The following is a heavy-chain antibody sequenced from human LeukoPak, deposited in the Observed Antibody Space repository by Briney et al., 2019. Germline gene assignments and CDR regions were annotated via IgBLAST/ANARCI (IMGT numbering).Heavy chain of an antibody. J-gene: IGHJ1*01. CDR2: ISAYNGYT. CDR3: ARDKAVTTEVTQHFQH. CDR1: GYTFTNYG. D-gene: IGHD4-23*01. Sequence: ASVKVSCKASGYTFTNYGFSWVRQALGQGLEWMGWISAYNGYTDYAQKLQFRVTMTTDTSTSTAYMELRSLRSDDTAVYYCARDKAVTTEVTQHFQHWGQGTLVTVSS. V-gene: IGHV1-18*01.